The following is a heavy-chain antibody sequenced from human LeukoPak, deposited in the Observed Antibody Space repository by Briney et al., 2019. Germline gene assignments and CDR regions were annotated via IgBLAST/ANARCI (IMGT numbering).Heavy chain of an antibody. CDR1: GYTLTELS. Sequence: ASVKVSCKVSGYTLTELSMHWVRQAPGKGLEWMGGFDPEHGETVYAQKFQGRVTITADKSTSTAYMELSSLRSEDTAVYYCARVEGIVGATFAFDIWGQGTMVTVSS. V-gene: IGHV1-24*01. CDR2: FDPEHGET. J-gene: IGHJ3*02. D-gene: IGHD1-26*01. CDR3: ARVEGIVGATFAFDI.